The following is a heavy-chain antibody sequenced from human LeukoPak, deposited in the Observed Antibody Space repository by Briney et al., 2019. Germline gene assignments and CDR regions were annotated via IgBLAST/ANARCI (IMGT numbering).Heavy chain of an antibody. CDR1: GYIFTSYW. Sequence: RGESLKISCKGSGYIFTSYWITWVRQMPGKGLEWMGRIDPSDSYINYSPSFQGHVTISADKSISTVYLQWSSLKASDTAMYYCARGGERDDYWGQGTLVTVSS. CDR3: ARGGERDDY. CDR2: IDPSDSYI. D-gene: IGHD3-16*01. V-gene: IGHV5-10-1*01. J-gene: IGHJ4*02.